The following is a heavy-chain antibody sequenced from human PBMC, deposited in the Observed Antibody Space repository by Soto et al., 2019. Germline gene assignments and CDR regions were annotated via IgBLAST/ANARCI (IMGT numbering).Heavy chain of an antibody. V-gene: IGHV3-23*01. CDR2: IGGSGGNT. D-gene: IGHD4-4*01. CDR1: GFIFNAYA. J-gene: IGHJ4*02. Sequence: EVQLLESGGGLVQPGGSLRLSCAASGFIFNAYAMTWVRQAPGKGLERVSAIGGSGGNTYYAASVKGRFTISRDNSKDTVDLEMNRLRVDDTAVYFCARVASDYINSADHWGQGILVTVSS. CDR3: ARVASDYINSADH.